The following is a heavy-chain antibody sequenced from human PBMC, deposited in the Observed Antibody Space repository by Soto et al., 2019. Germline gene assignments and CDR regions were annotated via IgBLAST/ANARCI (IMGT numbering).Heavy chain of an antibody. CDR1: GFTFSSYA. CDR2: ISGSGGST. V-gene: IGHV3-23*01. J-gene: IGHJ4*02. CDR3: AKDPPRYSSDWTGFDY. D-gene: IGHD6-19*01. Sequence: GGSLRLSCAASGFTFSSYAMSWVRQAPGKGLEWVSAISGSGGSTYYADSVKGRFTISRDNSKNTLYLQMNSLRAEDTAVYYCAKDPPRYSSDWTGFDYWGQGTLVTVSS.